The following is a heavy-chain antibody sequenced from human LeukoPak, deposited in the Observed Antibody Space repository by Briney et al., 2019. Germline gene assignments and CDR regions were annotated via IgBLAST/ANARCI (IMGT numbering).Heavy chain of an antibody. V-gene: IGHV3-23*01. J-gene: IGHJ4*02. D-gene: IGHD2-2*01. CDR1: GFTFSSYA. Sequence: SGGSLRLSCAASGFTFSSYAMSWVRQAPGKGLEWVSAISGSGGSTYYADSVKGRFTISRDNSKNTLYLQMNSLRAEDTAVYYCATHNPDIVVVPAARPFGYWGQGTLVTVSS. CDR2: ISGSGGST. CDR3: ATHNPDIVVVPAARPFGY.